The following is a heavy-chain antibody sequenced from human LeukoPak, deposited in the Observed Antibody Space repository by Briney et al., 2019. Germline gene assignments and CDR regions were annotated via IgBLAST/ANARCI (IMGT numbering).Heavy chain of an antibody. J-gene: IGHJ4*02. CDR2: FDPEDGET. CDR3: ATGGDILTGLRGYYFDY. Sequence: AASVKVSCTVSGYTLTELSMHWVRQAPGKGLEWMGGFDPEDGETIYAQKFQGRVTMTEDTSTDTAYMELSSLRSEDTAVYYCATGGDILTGLRGYYFDYWGQGTLVTVSS. V-gene: IGHV1-24*01. CDR1: GYTLTELS. D-gene: IGHD3-9*01.